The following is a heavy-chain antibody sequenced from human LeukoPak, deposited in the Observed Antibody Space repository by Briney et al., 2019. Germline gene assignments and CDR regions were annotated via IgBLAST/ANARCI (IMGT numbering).Heavy chain of an antibody. CDR2: INGDGSST. J-gene: IGHJ4*02. Sequence: AGGPLRLSCAPSGFTLNNYGVPGVRKPPGGGPLWLSRINGDGSSTSYANSVQGRFIISRDNAKNTLYLQMNSLRAEDTAVYYCTRQWHTPSDYWGQGTLVTVSS. D-gene: IGHD6-19*01. CDR1: GFTLNNYG. V-gene: IGHV3-74*01. CDR3: TRQWHTPSDY.